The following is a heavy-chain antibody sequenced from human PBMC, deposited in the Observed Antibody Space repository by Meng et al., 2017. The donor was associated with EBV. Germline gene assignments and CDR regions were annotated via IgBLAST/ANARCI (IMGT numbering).Heavy chain of an antibody. CDR1: GGSVNNESYY. D-gene: IGHD4-11*01. J-gene: IGHJ5*02. CDR3: ARGDYTNYPRWFDP. CDR2: IYYTGST. Sequence: QVQLQESGPGLVKPSGTLSLTCTVSGGSVNNESYYWGWIRQPPGKGLEYIGYIYYTGSTNYNSSLKSRVTISLDKSKNQFSLKLTSLTAADTAIYYCARGDYTNYPRWFDPWGQGTLVTVSS. V-gene: IGHV4-61*01.